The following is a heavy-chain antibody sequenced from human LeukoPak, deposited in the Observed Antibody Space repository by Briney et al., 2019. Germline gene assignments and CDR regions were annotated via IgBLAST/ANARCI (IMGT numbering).Heavy chain of an antibody. CDR2: INSDGSEG. J-gene: IGHJ4*02. CDR3: VSSGRLIFDY. Sequence: GGSLRLSCAVSGFTFSGFWMSWSRQAPGKGLEWVASINSDGSEGYYADVVKGRFTISRDNAKNSLYLQINSLRAEDTAVYYCVSSGRLIFDYWGQGTLVTVSS. V-gene: IGHV3-7*03. D-gene: IGHD6-19*01. CDR1: GFTFSGFW.